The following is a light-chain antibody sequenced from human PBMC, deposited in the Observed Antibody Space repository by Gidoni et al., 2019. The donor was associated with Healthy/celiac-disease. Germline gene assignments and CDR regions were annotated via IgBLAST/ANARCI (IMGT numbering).Light chain of an antibody. Sequence: EIVMRQSPATLSVSPGERATLSCRASQSVSSNLAWYQQKPGQAPRLLIYGASTRATGIPARFSGSGSGTEFTLTISSLQSEDFAVYYCQQYNNCPSWTFGQGTKVEIK. CDR1: QSVSSN. CDR2: GAS. V-gene: IGKV3-15*01. J-gene: IGKJ1*01. CDR3: QQYNNCPSWT.